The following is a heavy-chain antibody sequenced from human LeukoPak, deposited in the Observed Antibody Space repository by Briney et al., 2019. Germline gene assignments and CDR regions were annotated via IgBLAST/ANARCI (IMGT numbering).Heavy chain of an antibody. CDR2: MKEDGSDI. J-gene: IGHJ4*02. CDR3: ARGGARYLDS. Sequence: GGSLRLSCVASGFDFNSYTMSWARQAPGKGLERVAKMKEDGSDIHYVDSVKGRFTICRDNAKNSLCLQMSSLRAEDTAVYYCARGGARYLDSWGQGILVTVSS. V-gene: IGHV3-7*01. D-gene: IGHD3-9*01. CDR1: GFDFNSYT.